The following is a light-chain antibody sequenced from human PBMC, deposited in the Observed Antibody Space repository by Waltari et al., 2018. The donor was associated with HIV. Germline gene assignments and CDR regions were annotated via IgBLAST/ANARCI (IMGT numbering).Light chain of an antibody. CDR2: QDT. CDR3: QAWDSKTAYV. CDR1: ELGDKY. Sequence: SYDLTQPPSVSVSPGQTATITCPGDELGDKYACWYQQKPGQSPILVIYQDTKRPPGIPERFSGSISGNTATLTISGTQAMDEADYYCQAWDSKTAYVFGTGTKVTVL. J-gene: IGLJ1*01. V-gene: IGLV3-1*01.